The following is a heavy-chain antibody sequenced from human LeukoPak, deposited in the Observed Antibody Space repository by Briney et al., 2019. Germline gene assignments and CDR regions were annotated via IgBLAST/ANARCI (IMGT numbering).Heavy chain of an antibody. CDR3: ASGRHDFVH. CDR2: IKQDGSDT. CDR1: GFNFSSYW. J-gene: IGHJ4*02. D-gene: IGHD3-16*01. Sequence: GGSLRLSCAASGFNFSSYWMTWVRQAPEKGLEWVANIKQDGSDTYYVDSVKGRFTISRDNAKNSQYLQMTSLRVEDTAVYYCASGRHDFVHWGQGTLVTASS. V-gene: IGHV3-7*01.